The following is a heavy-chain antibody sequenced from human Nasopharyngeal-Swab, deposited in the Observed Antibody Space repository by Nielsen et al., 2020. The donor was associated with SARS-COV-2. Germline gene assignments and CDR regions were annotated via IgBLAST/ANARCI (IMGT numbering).Heavy chain of an antibody. CDR3: ARDFGLNYDTYAMDV. CDR2: ISSSSRYI. J-gene: IGHJ6*02. CDR1: GFPFNTYN. Sequence: VGSLRLSCAASGFPFNTYNMNWVRQAPGRGLEWVSSISSSSRYIYYADSLKGRFTISRDNAKNPLYLQMNSLRAEDTAVYYCARDFGLNYDTYAMDVWGQGTTVTVSS. D-gene: IGHD3-3*01. V-gene: IGHV3-21*01.